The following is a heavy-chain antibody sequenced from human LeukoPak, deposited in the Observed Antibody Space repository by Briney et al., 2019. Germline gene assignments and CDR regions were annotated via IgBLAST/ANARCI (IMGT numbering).Heavy chain of an antibody. Sequence: GGSLRLSCAASGFTFSNCEMNWVRQAPGKGLEWVSYIGSSSGTIFYADSVKGRFTISRDNAKNSLYLQMNTLRAEDTAVYYCARDSRYSFDYWGQGSLVTVSS. CDR3: ARDSRYSFDY. CDR2: IGSSSGTI. J-gene: IGHJ4*02. D-gene: IGHD6-25*01. V-gene: IGHV3-48*03. CDR1: GFTFSNCE.